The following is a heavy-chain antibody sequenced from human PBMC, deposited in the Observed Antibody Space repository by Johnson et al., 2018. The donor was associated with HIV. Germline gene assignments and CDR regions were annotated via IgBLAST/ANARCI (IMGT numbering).Heavy chain of an antibody. V-gene: IGHV3-23*01. D-gene: IGHD2-15*01. CDR3: HVVVAADQTNYHDAFDI. Sequence: EVLLLESGGGLVQPGGSLRLSCAASGFTFSSYAMSWVRQAPGKGLEWVSAISGSGGNTYYADSVKGRFTIYRDNSKNTLYLQMNSLRAEDTALYYCHVVVAADQTNYHDAFDIWGQGTMVTVSS. J-gene: IGHJ3*02. CDR2: ISGSGGNT. CDR1: GFTFSSYA.